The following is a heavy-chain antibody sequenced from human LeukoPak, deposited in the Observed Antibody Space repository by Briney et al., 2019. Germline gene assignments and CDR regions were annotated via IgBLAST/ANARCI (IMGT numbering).Heavy chain of an antibody. CDR3: ARVRGYDSSGYYYYFDY. CDR1: GVYISSGDHS. CDR2: IYHSGST. V-gene: IGHV4-30-2*01. J-gene: IGHJ4*02. Sequence: SQTLSLTCAVSGVYISSGDHSWRWFRQPPGKGLEWIGYIYHSGSTYYNPSLRSRVTISVDRSKNQCPLKLSSVTAADTAVYYCARVRGYDSSGYYYYFDYWGQGTLVTVSS. D-gene: IGHD3-22*01.